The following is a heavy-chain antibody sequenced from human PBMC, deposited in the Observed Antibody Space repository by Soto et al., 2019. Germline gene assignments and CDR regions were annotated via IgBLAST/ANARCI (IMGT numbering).Heavy chain of an antibody. D-gene: IGHD2-2*01. Sequence: GGSLRLSCAASGFTFSNAWMSWVRQAPGKGLEWVGRIKSKTDGGTTDYAAPVKGRFTISRDDSKNTLYLQMNSLNTEDTAVYYCTTDIVVVPAAIYYMDVWGKGTTVTVSS. CDR2: IKSKTDGGTT. CDR3: TTDIVVVPAAIYYMDV. V-gene: IGHV3-15*01. J-gene: IGHJ6*03. CDR1: GFTFSNAW.